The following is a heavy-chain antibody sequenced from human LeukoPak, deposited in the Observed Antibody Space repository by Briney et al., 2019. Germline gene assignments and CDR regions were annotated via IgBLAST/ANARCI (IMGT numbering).Heavy chain of an antibody. CDR1: GGSISSSHYY. V-gene: IGHV4-39*01. D-gene: IGHD3-3*01. Sequence: SETLSLTCTVSGGSISSSHYYWGWIRQPPGKGLEWLATIYYSGSTDYNTSLKSRITISADTSKKQFSLKLRSVTAADTAVCYCARQGFYDFHFDTWGQGTLVTVSS. CDR3: ARQGFYDFHFDT. J-gene: IGHJ4*02. CDR2: IYYSGST.